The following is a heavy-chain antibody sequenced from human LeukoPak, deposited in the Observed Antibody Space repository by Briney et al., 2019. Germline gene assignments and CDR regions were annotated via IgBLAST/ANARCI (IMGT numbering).Heavy chain of an antibody. Sequence: GRSLRLSCAASGFTFSNYPMHWVRQAPGKELEWVAVVSDDGNNIYYADSVKGRFTISRDNSKNTLYLQTNSLRAEDTALYYCVRDRDSTGYYDYWGQGTLVTVSS. CDR1: GFTFSNYP. V-gene: IGHV3-30*04. CDR2: VSDDGNNI. J-gene: IGHJ4*02. D-gene: IGHD3-22*01. CDR3: VRDRDSTGYYDY.